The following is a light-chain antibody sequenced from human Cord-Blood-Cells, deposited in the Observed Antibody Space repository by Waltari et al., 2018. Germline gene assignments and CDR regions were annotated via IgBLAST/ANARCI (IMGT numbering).Light chain of an antibody. CDR2: KAS. J-gene: IGKJ2*01. CDR1: QSISSW. Sequence: LHMTQSPATLSAPVGDRFTITCRDSQSISSWLAWYQQKPGKAPKLLIYKASSLESGVPSRFSGSGSGTEFTLTISCLQPDDFATYYCQQYNSYSYTFGQGTKLEIK. CDR3: QQYNSYSYT. V-gene: IGKV1-5*03.